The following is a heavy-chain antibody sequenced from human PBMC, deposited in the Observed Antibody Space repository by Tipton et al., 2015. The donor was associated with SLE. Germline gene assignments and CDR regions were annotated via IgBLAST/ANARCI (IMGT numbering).Heavy chain of an antibody. CDR3: ARENVAADGSLDV. CDR2: IYNSGYT. CDR1: GGPIGSFY. D-gene: IGHD6-13*01. Sequence: TLSLTCSVFGGPIGSFYWSWIRQPAGQGLEWIGRIYNSGYTNYNPSLKSRVTMSVDMSKNQFSLKVNSVTAADTAVYYCARENVAADGSLDVWGQGTMVTVSS. V-gene: IGHV4-4*07. J-gene: IGHJ3*01.